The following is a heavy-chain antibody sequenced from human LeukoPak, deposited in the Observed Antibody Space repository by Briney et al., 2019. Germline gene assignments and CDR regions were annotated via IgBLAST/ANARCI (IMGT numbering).Heavy chain of an antibody. V-gene: IGHV3-15*01. CDR2: IKGINAGGTT. J-gene: IGHJ4*02. CDR3: VTPPN. Sequence: PGGSLRFSGAASGFTFSSYGMHWFGQVQGKGLEYIARIKGINAGGTTDYAAPVKGRFTISRDDSKNTLYLDMNSLEVEDTAVYYCVTPPNWGQGTLVTVSS. CDR1: GFTFSSYG.